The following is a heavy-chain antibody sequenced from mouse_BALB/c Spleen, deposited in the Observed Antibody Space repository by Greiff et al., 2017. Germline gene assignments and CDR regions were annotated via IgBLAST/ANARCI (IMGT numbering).Heavy chain of an antibody. CDR1: GYTFTSFV. Sequence: VQLQQSGPELVKPGASVKMSCKASGYTFTSFVMLWVKQKPGQGLEWIGYINPYNDGTKYNEKFKGKATLTSDKSSSTAYMQLSSMTSDDSAVYYCTRDGNFLYYAMDYWGQGTSVTVSS. V-gene: IGHV1-14*01. CDR2: INPYNDGT. J-gene: IGHJ4*01. CDR3: TRDGNFLYYAMDY. D-gene: IGHD2-1*01.